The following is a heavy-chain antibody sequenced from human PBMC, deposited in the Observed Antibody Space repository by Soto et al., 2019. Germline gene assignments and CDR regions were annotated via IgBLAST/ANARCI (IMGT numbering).Heavy chain of an antibody. V-gene: IGHV3-23*01. CDR3: AKWGGVTTYEY. CDR1: GFTFASYA. CDR2: TSGSGDNT. Sequence: EVQLLESGGGLVQPGGSLRLSCAASGFTFASYAMSWVRQAPGKGLEWVSTTSGSGDNTYYADSVKGRFTISRDNSKNTLYLQMNSLRADDTALYYCAKWGGVTTYEYWGQGTLVTVSS. J-gene: IGHJ4*02. D-gene: IGHD4-17*01.